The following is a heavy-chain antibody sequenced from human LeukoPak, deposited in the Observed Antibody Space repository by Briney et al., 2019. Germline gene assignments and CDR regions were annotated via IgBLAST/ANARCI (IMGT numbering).Heavy chain of an antibody. CDR3: ARDGVPKAYYYYYMDV. Sequence: PGGSLRLSCAASGFTFSSYEMNWVRQAPGKGLEWVSYISSSGSTIYYADSVKGRFTISRDNAKNSLYLQMNSLRAEDTAVYYCARDGVPKAYYYYYMDVWGKGTTVTISS. J-gene: IGHJ6*03. CDR1: GFTFSSYE. CDR2: ISSSGSTI. D-gene: IGHD3-10*01. V-gene: IGHV3-48*03.